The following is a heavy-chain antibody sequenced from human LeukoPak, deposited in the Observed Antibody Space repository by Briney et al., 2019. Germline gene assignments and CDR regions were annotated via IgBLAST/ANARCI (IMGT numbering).Heavy chain of an antibody. CDR2: IYTSGST. D-gene: IGHD3-22*01. V-gene: IGHV4-61*02. CDR1: GYSISSGYY. Sequence: PSETLSLTCTVSGYSISSGYYWSWIRQPAGKGLEWIGRIYTSGSTNYNPSLKSRVTISVDTSKNQFSLKLSSVTAADTAVYYCARAGCYYDSSGYCPDYWGQGTLVTVSS. CDR3: ARAGCYYDSSGYCPDY. J-gene: IGHJ4*02.